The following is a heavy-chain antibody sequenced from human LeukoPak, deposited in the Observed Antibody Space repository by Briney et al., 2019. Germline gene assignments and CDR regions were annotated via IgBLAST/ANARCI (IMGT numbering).Heavy chain of an antibody. CDR1: GFTFSSYW. CDR2: INSDGSST. CDR3: VAGCSGGSCYPGY. D-gene: IGHD2-15*01. V-gene: IGHV3-74*01. J-gene: IGHJ4*02. Sequence: PGGSLRLSCEASGFTFSSYWMHWVRQAPGKGLVWVSHINSDGSSTNYADSVKGRFTISRDNAKKTLYLQMNSLRAEDTAVYYCVAGCSGGSCYPGYWGQGTLATVSS.